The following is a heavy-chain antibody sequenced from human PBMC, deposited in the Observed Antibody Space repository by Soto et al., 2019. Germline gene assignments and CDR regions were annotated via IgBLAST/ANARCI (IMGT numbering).Heavy chain of an antibody. CDR3: ARDRAYCGGDCRPLDD. J-gene: IGHJ4*02. CDR1: GYTFTGYY. Sequence: ASVKVSCKASGYTFTGYYMHWVRQAPGQGLEWMGWINPNSGGTDYAQKFQGWVTMTRDTSISTAYMELSRLRSDDTAVYYCARDRAYCGGDCRPLDDWGQGTLVTVAS. CDR2: INPNSGGT. D-gene: IGHD2-21*02. V-gene: IGHV1-2*04.